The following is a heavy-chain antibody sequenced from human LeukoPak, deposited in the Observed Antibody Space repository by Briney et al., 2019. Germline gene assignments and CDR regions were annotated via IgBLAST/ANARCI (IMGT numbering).Heavy chain of an antibody. J-gene: IGHJ5*02. D-gene: IGHD1-26*01. V-gene: IGHV3-23*01. Sequence: PGGSLRLSCVAPGFAFSDSAMSWVRLTAGKGLEWVSLSRADDYSTYYADSVKGRFTISRDNSKNTLYLQMNSLRAEDTAVYYCARDIVSNNWFDPWGQGTLVTVSS. CDR3: ARDIVSNNWFDP. CDR1: GFAFSDSA. CDR2: SRADDYST.